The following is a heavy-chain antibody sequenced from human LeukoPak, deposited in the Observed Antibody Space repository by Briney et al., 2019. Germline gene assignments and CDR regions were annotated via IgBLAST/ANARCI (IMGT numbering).Heavy chain of an antibody. J-gene: IGHJ4*02. CDR3: ARDGGPMIVVVITGDFDY. Sequence: ASVKVSCKASGYTFTDYYMHWVRQAPGQGLEWMGWINPNSGGTNYAQNFQGRVTMARDTSISTAYMELNRLRSDDTAVYYCARDGGPMIVVVITGDFDYWGQGTLVAVSS. V-gene: IGHV1-2*02. CDR2: INPNSGGT. D-gene: IGHD3-22*01. CDR1: GYTFTDYY.